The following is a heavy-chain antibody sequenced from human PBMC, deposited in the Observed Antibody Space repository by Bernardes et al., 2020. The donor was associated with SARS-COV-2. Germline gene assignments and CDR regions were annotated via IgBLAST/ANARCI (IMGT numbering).Heavy chain of an antibody. Sequence: SETLSLTCAVYGGSFSGYYWTWVRQSPGRGLEWIGEIHHGGGTTYNPSLGSRVTMSVDTSKNQFSLRLTSVIAADSAVYFCARGAVVVSTKTFDYW. D-gene: IGHD2-15*01. J-gene: IGHJ4*01. CDR2: IHHGGGT. CDR1: GGSFSGYY. CDR3: ARGAVVVSTKTFDY. V-gene: IGHV4-34*01.